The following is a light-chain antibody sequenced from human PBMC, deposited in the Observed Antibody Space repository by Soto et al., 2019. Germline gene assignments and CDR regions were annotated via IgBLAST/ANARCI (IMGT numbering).Light chain of an antibody. CDR3: QQYSDYSS. V-gene: IGKV1-5*01. Sequence: DIQMTQSPSTLSASVGAIVTITCRASQTINKGLAWYQQKPGKAPKLLISDASSLQNGVPSRFSGSGSGTEFTLTISSLRPEDFATYYCQQYSDYSSFGHGAKVDIK. J-gene: IGKJ1*01. CDR2: DAS. CDR1: QTINKG.